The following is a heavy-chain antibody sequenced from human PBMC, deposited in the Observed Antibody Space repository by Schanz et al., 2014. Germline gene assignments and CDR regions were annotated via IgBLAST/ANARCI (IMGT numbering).Heavy chain of an antibody. CDR3: AKDLYNYGIFDS. CDR2: MSGSGSTA. D-gene: IGHD3-16*01. CDR1: GFTFFGSFA. J-gene: IGHJ5*01. V-gene: IGHV3-23*04. Sequence: VQLVESGGGVVQPGRSLRLSCVASGFTFFGSFAMSCVRQAPGKGLEWVSGMSGSGSTADYADSVKGRFTISRDNSRKTLYLQMNSLRADDTAVYYCAKDLYNYGIFDSWGQGTLVTVSS.